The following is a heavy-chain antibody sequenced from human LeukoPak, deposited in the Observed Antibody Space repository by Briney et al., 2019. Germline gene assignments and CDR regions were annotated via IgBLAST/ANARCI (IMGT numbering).Heavy chain of an antibody. CDR1: GFTFSSYA. J-gene: IGHJ4*02. V-gene: IGHV3-23*01. D-gene: IGHD1-1*01. CDR2: ISGSGGST. Sequence: GGSLRLSCAASGFTFSSYAMSWVRQAPGKGLEWVSAISGSGGSTYYADSVKGRFTISRDNSKNTLYLQMNSLRAEDTAVYYCAKDGAVQLERQGYFDYWGQGTLVTVSS. CDR3: AKDGAVQLERQGYFDY.